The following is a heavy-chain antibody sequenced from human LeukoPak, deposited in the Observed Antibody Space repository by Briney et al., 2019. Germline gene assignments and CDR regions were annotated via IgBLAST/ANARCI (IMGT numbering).Heavy chain of an antibody. D-gene: IGHD3-10*01. CDR1: GYTFTSYA. V-gene: IGHV1-3*01. Sequence: ASVKVSCTASGYTFTSYAMHWVRQAPGQRLEWMGWINAGNGNTKYSQKFQGRVTITRDTSASTAYMELSSRRSEDTAVYYCARERIDYGSGSYYVFDPWGQGTLVTVSS. J-gene: IGHJ5*02. CDR2: INAGNGNT. CDR3: ARERIDYGSGSYYVFDP.